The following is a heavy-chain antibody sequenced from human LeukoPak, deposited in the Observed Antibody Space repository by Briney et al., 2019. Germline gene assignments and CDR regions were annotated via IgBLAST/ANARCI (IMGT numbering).Heavy chain of an antibody. Sequence: PGGSLRLSCAASGFTFSSYAMHWVRQAPGKGLEWVAVISYDGSNKYYADSVKGRFTISRDNAKNSLYLQMNSLRAEDTAVYYCARDFWSGYLHDAFDIWGQGTMVTVSS. CDR3: ARDFWSGYLHDAFDI. CDR1: GFTFSSYA. J-gene: IGHJ3*02. V-gene: IGHV3-30-3*01. CDR2: ISYDGSNK. D-gene: IGHD3-3*01.